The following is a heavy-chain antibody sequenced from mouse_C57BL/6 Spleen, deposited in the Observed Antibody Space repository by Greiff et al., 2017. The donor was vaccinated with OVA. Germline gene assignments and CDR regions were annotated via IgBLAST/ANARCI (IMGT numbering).Heavy chain of an antibody. D-gene: IGHD2-3*01. CDR2: IYPRSGNT. CDR1: GYTFTSYG. CDR3: ARVGDGYYPAAMDY. Sequence: VKLQESGAELARPGASVKLSCKASGYTFTSYGISWVKQRTGQGLEWIGEIYPRSGNTYYNEKFKGKATLTADKSSSTAYMELRSLTSEDSAVYFCARVGDGYYPAAMDYWGQGTSVTVSS. J-gene: IGHJ4*01. V-gene: IGHV1-81*01.